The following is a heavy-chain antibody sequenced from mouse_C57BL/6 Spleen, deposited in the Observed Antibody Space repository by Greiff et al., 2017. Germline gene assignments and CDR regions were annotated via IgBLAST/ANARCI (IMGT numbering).Heavy chain of an antibody. CDR3: GRIDGYDGFAY. V-gene: IGHV1-61*01. CDR1: GYTFTSYW. Sequence: QVQLQQPGAELVRPGSSVKLSCKASGYTFTSYWMAWVKQRPGQGLEWIGNIYPSGSGTHYNQKFKDKATLTVDKSSSTAYMQLSSLTSEDAAVYYCGRIDGYDGFAYWGQGTLVTVSA. CDR2: IYPSGSGT. J-gene: IGHJ3*01. D-gene: IGHD2-2*01.